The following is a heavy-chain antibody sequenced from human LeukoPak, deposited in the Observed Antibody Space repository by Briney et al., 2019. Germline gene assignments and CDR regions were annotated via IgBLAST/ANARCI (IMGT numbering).Heavy chain of an antibody. J-gene: IGHJ4*02. CDR1: GFTFSSYG. CDR3: ARDRSTTHFDY. Sequence: GGSLRLSCAASGFTFSSYGMHWVRQAPGKGLEWVAMIWYDGSNTYYADSVKGRFTLSRDNSKNTLFLQMDSLRAEDTAVYYCARDRSTTHFDYWGQGTLVTVSS. CDR2: IWYDGSNT. V-gene: IGHV3-33*01. D-gene: IGHD5/OR15-5a*01.